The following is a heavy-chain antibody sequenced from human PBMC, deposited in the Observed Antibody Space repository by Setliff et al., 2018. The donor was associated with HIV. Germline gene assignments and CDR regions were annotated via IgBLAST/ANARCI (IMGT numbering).Heavy chain of an antibody. D-gene: IGHD2-2*01. Sequence: ASVKVSCKASGYTFTSYDINWVRQATGQGLEWMGWMNPNSGNTGYAQKFQGRVTMTRTTSISTAYMELSSLRSEDTAVYYCARDHQTMPWLDYWGQGTLVTVSS. V-gene: IGHV1-8*01. CDR3: ARDHQTMPWLDY. CDR2: MNPNSGNT. J-gene: IGHJ4*02. CDR1: GYTFTSYD.